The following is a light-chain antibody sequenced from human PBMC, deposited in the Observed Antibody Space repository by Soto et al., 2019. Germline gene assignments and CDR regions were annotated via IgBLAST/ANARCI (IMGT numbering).Light chain of an antibody. Sequence: IVMTQSPATLSVSPGERATLSCRASQSVSSNLDWYQQKPGQAPRLLIYGASTRATGIPARFSGSGSGTEFTLTISSLQSEDFAVYYCQQYNSWPQWTFGEGTKVDIK. CDR2: GAS. V-gene: IGKV3-15*01. J-gene: IGKJ1*01. CDR3: QQYNSWPQWT. CDR1: QSVSSN.